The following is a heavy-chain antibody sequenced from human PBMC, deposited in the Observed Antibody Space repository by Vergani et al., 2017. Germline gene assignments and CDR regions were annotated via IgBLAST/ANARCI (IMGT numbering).Heavy chain of an antibody. CDR1: VYTFTDYY. CDR3: ATDWLAYGSGDCRALTR. J-gene: IGHJ4*02. D-gene: IGHD2-21*02. Sequence: EVQLVQSGAEVKKPGATVKISCKVSVYTFTDYYMHWVQQAPGKGLEWMGLVDPEDGETIYAEKFQGRVTITADTSTDTAYMELSSLRSEDTAVYYCATDWLAYGSGDCRALTRWGQGTLVTVSS. CDR2: VDPEDGET. V-gene: IGHV1-69-2*01.